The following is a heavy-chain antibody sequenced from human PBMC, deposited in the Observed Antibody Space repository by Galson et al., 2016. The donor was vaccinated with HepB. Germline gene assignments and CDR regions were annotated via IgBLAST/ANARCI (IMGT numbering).Heavy chain of an antibody. V-gene: IGHV4-4*02. D-gene: IGHD3-16*01. CDR1: SGFIYNSDL. J-gene: IGHJ4*02. CDR3: ARQRSLSGGEVYFDL. Sequence: SETLSLTCTVFSGFIYNSDLYSWVRQTPEKGLEWIGEVYHDGRAIYNPSLRSRVTMSLDQSKNQFSLRLTSVTAADTALYFCARQRSLSGGEVYFDLWGQGTLVTVSS. CDR2: VYHDGRA.